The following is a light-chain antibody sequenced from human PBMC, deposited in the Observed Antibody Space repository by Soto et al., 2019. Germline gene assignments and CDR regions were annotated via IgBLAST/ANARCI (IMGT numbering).Light chain of an antibody. CDR2: GAS. CDR3: QQYGSPGT. J-gene: IGKJ1*01. V-gene: IGKV3-20*01. CDR1: RSVSMY. Sequence: ESLFTQAPAALSLAPAETATLSFMASRSVSMYLAWYQQPAGQAPSLIIYGASNRATGIADRFSGSGSGKDLLITSSRLEAEDFAVYYCQQYGSPGTFGQGTKVDIK.